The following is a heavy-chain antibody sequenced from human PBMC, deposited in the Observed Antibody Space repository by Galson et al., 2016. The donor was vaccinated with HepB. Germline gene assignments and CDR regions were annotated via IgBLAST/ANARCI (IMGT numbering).Heavy chain of an antibody. CDR3: ASLVTRRYFDY. V-gene: IGHV4-39*01. J-gene: IGHJ4*02. D-gene: IGHD2-21*02. CDR2: IHYSGST. Sequence: SETLSLTCTVSGGSISSSNNYWGYIRQAPGKGLERIGTIHYSGSTYYNPSLKSRLTTSVDTSKNQFSLKLNSVTAADTAVYYCASLVTRRYFDYWGQGTLVTVSS. CDR1: GGSISSSNNY.